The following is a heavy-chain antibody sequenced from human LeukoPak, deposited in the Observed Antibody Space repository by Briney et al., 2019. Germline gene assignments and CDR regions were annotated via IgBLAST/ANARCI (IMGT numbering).Heavy chain of an antibody. CDR1: GFSFSTSW. CDR2: INQGGSVR. CDR3: AKLLGDVTTFDY. Sequence: PGGSLRLSCGASGFSFSTSWVTWVRQPPGKELEWVASINQGGSVRHYVDSVKGRFTISRDNSKNSLSLQMSSLRAEDTAVYYCAKLLGDVTTFDYWGQGALVTVSS. J-gene: IGHJ4*02. V-gene: IGHV3-7*01. D-gene: IGHD4-17*01.